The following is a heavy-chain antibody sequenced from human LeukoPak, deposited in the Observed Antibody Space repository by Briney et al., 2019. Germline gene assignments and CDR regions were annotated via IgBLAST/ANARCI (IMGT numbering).Heavy chain of an antibody. D-gene: IGHD2-2*01. J-gene: IGHJ4*02. Sequence: SQTLSLTCTVSGGSISSGGYYWSWIRQPPGKGLEWIGYIYHSASTYYNPSLKSRVTISVDRSKNQFSLKLSSVTAADTAVYYCAREVRGSSTSLFDYWGQGTLVTVSS. CDR3: AREVRGSSTSLFDY. CDR2: IYHSAST. V-gene: IGHV4-30-2*01. CDR1: GGSISSGGYY.